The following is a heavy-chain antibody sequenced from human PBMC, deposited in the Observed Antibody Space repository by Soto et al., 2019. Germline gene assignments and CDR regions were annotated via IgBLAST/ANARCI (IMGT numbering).Heavy chain of an antibody. Sequence: AGGSLRLSCAASGFTFSSYAMSWVRQAPGKGLEWVSAISGSGGSAYYADSVKGRFTISRDNSKNTLYLQMNSLRAEDTAVYYCAKGPIVLMVYALDYWGQGTLVTVSS. CDR3: AKGPIVLMVYALDY. V-gene: IGHV3-23*01. J-gene: IGHJ4*02. D-gene: IGHD2-8*01. CDR1: GFTFSSYA. CDR2: ISGSGGSA.